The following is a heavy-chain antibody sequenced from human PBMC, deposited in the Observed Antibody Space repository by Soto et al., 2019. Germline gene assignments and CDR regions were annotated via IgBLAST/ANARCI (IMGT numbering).Heavy chain of an antibody. V-gene: IGHV3-30*18. CDR1: GFTFSSYG. D-gene: IGHD6-19*01. Sequence: GGSLRLSCAASGFTFSSYGMHWVRQAPGKGLEWVAVISYDGSNKYYADSVKGRFTISRDNSKNTLYLQMNSLRAEDTAVYYCAKDRTYSSGWENWFDPWGQGTLVTVSS. CDR2: ISYDGSNK. CDR3: AKDRTYSSGWENWFDP. J-gene: IGHJ5*02.